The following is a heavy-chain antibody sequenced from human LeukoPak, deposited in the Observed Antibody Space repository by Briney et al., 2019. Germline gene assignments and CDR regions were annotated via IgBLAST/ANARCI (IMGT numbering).Heavy chain of an antibody. CDR3: ASLSGSYLYYFDY. V-gene: IGHV4-39*07. CDR1: GGSISGSSYY. CDR2: IYYSGST. D-gene: IGHD1-26*01. Sequence: PSETLSLTCTVSGGSISGSSYYWGWIRQPPGKGLEWIGSIYYSGSTYYNPSLKSRVTISVGTSKNQFSLKLSSVTAADTAVYYCASLSGSYLYYFDYWGQGTLVTVSS. J-gene: IGHJ4*02.